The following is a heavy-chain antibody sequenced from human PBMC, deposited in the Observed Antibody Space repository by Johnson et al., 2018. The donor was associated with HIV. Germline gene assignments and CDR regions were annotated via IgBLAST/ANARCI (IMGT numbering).Heavy chain of an antibody. Sequence: QMLLVESGGGVVQPGRSLRLSCAASGFTFSSYGLHWVRQAPGKGLEWVAVISYDGRNKYYADSVKGRFTISRDNSKNTLYLQMNSLRAEDTALYYCARLPSGDRLAAFDIWGQGTMVTVSS. CDR1: GFTFSSYG. D-gene: IGHD6-25*01. CDR2: ISYDGRNK. CDR3: ARLPSGDRLAAFDI. J-gene: IGHJ3*02. V-gene: IGHV3-30*03.